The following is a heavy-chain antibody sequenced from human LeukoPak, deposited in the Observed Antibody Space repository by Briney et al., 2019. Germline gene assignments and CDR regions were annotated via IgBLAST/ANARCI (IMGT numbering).Heavy chain of an antibody. CDR3: ARGAYYFDY. CDR2: IYSGSDT. V-gene: IGHV3-53*01. J-gene: IGHJ4*02. CDR1: GFIVSSNY. D-gene: IGHD3-16*01. Sequence: PGGSLRLSCAASGFIVSSNYMTWVRQAPGKGLECVSLIYSGSDTYYADSVKGRFTISRDNSKNTLYLQMNSLRAEDTAVYYCARGAYYFDYWGQGALVTVSP.